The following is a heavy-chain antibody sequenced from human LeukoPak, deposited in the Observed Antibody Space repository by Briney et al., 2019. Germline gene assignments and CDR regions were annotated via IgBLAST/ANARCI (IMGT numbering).Heavy chain of an antibody. J-gene: IGHJ4*02. V-gene: IGHV3-30-3*01. D-gene: IGHD3-10*01. Sequence: GGSLRLSCAASGFTFSSYAMHWVRQAPGKGLEWVAVISYGGSNKYYADSVKGRFTISRDNSKNTLYLQMDSLRAEDTAVYYCAREIHIGSVLDYWGQGTLVTVSS. CDR2: ISYGGSNK. CDR1: GFTFSSYA. CDR3: AREIHIGSVLDY.